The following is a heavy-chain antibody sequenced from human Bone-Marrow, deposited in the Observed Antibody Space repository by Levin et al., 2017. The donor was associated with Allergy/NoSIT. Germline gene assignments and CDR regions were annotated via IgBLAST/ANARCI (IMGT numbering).Heavy chain of an antibody. CDR2: TYYTGST. V-gene: IGHV4-39*01. D-gene: IGHD3-10*01. CDR3: ARRSGSGSYGYFDY. J-gene: IGHJ4*02. CDR1: GGSISSDRYS. Sequence: GSLRLSCTVSGGSISSDRYSWVWIRQPPGKGLEWLGNTYYTGSTHYSASLKSRVTISVDTSKNQFSLRLTSVTASDTAVYYCARRSGSGSYGYFDYWGQGTLVTVSS.